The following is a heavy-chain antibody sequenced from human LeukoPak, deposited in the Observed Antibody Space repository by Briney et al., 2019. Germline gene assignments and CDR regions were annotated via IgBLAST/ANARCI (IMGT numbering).Heavy chain of an antibody. Sequence: SETLSLTCAVSGYSISSYYWSWIRQPPGKGLEWIGYIYYSGSTNYNPSLKSRVTISVDTSKNQFSLKLRSVTAADTAVYYCARASGDGYILDYWGQGTLVTVSS. CDR3: ARASGDGYILDY. D-gene: IGHD5-24*01. V-gene: IGHV4-59*12. J-gene: IGHJ4*02. CDR1: GYSISSYY. CDR2: IYYSGST.